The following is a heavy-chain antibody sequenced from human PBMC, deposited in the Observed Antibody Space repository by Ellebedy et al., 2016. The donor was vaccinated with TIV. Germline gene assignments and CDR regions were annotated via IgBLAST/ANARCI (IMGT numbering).Heavy chain of an antibody. CDR1: GFTFSSYA. CDR2: ISYDGSNK. CDR3: ARAGGYCSSTSCYDYYYYGMDV. D-gene: IGHD2-2*01. Sequence: GGSLRLXXAASGFTFSSYAMHWVRQAPGKGLEWVAVISYDGSNKYYADSVKGRFTISRDNSKNTLYLQMNSLRAEDTAVYYCARAGGYCSSTSCYDYYYYGMDVWGQGTTVTVSS. J-gene: IGHJ6*02. V-gene: IGHV3-30*04.